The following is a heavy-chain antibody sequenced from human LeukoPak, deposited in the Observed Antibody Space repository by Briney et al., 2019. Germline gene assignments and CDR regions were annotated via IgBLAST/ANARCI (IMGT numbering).Heavy chain of an antibody. J-gene: IGHJ6*03. D-gene: IGHD6-6*01. V-gene: IGHV4-39*06. CDR3: ARDFSSSSSVYYYYYMDV. CDR1: GGSISSAGYY. CDR2: IYYRGTT. Sequence: PSETLSLTCTVSGGSISSAGYYWGWVRQPPGRGLEWIGTIYYRGTTYYNPSLKSRLTISVDSSKNHFPLKLSSVTAADTAVYYCARDFSSSSSVYYYYYMDVWGKGTTVTVSS.